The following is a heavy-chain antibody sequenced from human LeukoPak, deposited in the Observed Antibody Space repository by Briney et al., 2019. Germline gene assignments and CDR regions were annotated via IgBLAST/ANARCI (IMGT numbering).Heavy chain of an antibody. Sequence: GASVKVSCKASGYTFTSYGISWVRQAPGQRLEWMGWINAGNGNTKYSQKFQGRVSITRDTSASTAYMELSSLRSEDTAVYYCARTGVRELLFDYWGQGTLVTVSS. CDR2: INAGNGNT. V-gene: IGHV1-3*01. D-gene: IGHD1-26*01. CDR3: ARTGVRELLFDY. J-gene: IGHJ4*02. CDR1: GYTFTSYG.